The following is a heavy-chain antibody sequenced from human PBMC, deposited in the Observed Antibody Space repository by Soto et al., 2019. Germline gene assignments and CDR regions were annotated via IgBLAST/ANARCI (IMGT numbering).Heavy chain of an antibody. CDR1: GFSFSSYW. D-gene: IGHD3-10*01. CDR3: ARGEGSYFRRVVGAFDI. CDR2: IKQDGSEK. V-gene: IGHV3-7*04. J-gene: IGHJ3*02. Sequence: EVQLVESGGDLVQPGGSLRLSCTASGFSFSSYWMSWVRQAPGKGLEWVANIKQDGSEKYYVDSVKGRFTISRDNAKNSRYLRMNSLRGEDTAVYYCARGEGSYFRRVVGAFDIWGQGTMVTVSS.